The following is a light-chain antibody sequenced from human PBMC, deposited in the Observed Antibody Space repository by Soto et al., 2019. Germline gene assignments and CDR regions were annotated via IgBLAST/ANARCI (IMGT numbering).Light chain of an antibody. J-gene: IGKJ1*01. CDR2: GAS. CDR1: QSVSSSY. V-gene: IGKV3-20*01. Sequence: EIVLTQSPGTLSLSPGERATLSCRASQSVSSSYLAWYQQKPGQAPRLPIYGASSRATGIPDRFSGSGSGTDFTLPISRLEPEDFAVYYCQQYGSSPWTFGQGTKVDI. CDR3: QQYGSSPWT.